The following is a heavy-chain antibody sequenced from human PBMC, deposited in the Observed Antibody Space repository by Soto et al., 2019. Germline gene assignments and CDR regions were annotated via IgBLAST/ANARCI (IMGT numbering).Heavy chain of an antibody. J-gene: IGHJ6*03. CDR2: MNPNSGNT. CDR3: ARRGYSSGWYYYYYYMDV. V-gene: IGHV1-8*01. Sequence: ASVKVSCKASGYTFTSYDINWVRQATGQGLEWMGWMNPNSGNTGYAQKFQGRVTMTRNTSISTAYMELSSLRSEDTAVYYCARRGYSSGWYYYYYYMDVWGKGTTVTVSS. CDR1: GYTFTSYD. D-gene: IGHD6-19*01.